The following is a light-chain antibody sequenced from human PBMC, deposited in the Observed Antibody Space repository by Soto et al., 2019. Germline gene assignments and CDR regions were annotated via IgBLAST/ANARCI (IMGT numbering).Light chain of an antibody. J-gene: IGKJ5*01. CDR3: QQFNDYPIT. V-gene: IGKV1-9*01. CDR1: QGMNSY. CDR2: DAS. Sequence: IQLTQSPSSLSGFVGDRVTITCRASQGMNSYLAWYQQKPGKAPKLLLSDASTLQSGVPSRFRGSGSGTDFTLTISSLQPEDFATYYCQQFNDYPITFGQGTRLEIK.